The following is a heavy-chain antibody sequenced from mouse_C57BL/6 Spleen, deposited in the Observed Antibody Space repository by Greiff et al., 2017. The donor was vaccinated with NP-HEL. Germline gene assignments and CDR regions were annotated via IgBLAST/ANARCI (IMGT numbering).Heavy chain of an antibody. Sequence: EVHLVESGGDLVKPGGSLKLSCAASGFTFSSYGMSWVRQTPDKRLEWVATISSGGSYTYYPDSVKGRFTISRDNAKNTLYLQMSSLKSEDTAMYYCARQIYYDYDDGTAFDYWGQGTTLTVSS. V-gene: IGHV5-6*01. CDR1: GFTFSSYG. CDR3: ARQIYYDYDDGTAFDY. D-gene: IGHD2-4*01. J-gene: IGHJ2*01. CDR2: ISSGGSYT.